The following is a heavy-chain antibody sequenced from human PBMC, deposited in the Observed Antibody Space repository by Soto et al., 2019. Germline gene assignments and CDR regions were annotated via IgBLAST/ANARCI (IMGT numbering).Heavy chain of an antibody. V-gene: IGHV3-7*05. D-gene: IGHD6-19*01. CDR3: ARDPNSSGWYKGFGYFDY. CDR1: GFTFSSYW. J-gene: IGHJ4*02. CDR2: IKQDGSEK. Sequence: GGSLRLSCAASGFTFSSYWMSWVRQAPGKGLEWVANIKQDGSEKYYVDSVKGRFTISRDNAKNSLYLQMNSLRAEDTAVYYCARDPNSSGWYKGFGYFDYWGQGTLVTVSS.